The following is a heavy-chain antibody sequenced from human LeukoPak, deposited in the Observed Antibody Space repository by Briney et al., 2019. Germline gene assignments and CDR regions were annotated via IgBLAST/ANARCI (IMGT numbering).Heavy chain of an antibody. J-gene: IGHJ4*02. CDR2: INPNSGGT. CDR3: ARATYGDYEDY. Sequence: GASVRVSCKASGYTFTGYYMHWVRQAPGQGLEWMGRINPNSGGTNYAQKFQGRVTMTRDTSISTAYMELSRLRSDDTAVYYSARATYGDYEDYWGQGTLVTVSS. D-gene: IGHD4-17*01. CDR1: GYTFTGYY. V-gene: IGHV1-2*06.